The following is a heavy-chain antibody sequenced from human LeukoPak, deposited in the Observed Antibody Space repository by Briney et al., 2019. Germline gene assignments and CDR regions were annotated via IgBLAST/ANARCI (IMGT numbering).Heavy chain of an antibody. D-gene: IGHD2-21*01. CDR1: GFTVSSNY. CDR2: IYSGGNT. J-gene: IGHJ3*02. V-gene: IGHV3-53*01. Sequence: PGGSLRLSCAASGFTVSSNYMSWFRQAPGKGLEWVSVIYSGGNTYYADSVRGRFTISRDNSKNTLYLQMNSLRAEDTAVYYCARGLSRGREGNIDAFDIWGQGTMVTVSS. CDR3: ARGLSRGREGNIDAFDI.